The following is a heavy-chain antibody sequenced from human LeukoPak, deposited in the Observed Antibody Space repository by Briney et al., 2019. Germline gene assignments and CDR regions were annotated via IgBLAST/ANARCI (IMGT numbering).Heavy chain of an antibody. CDR1: GFAFSSYS. J-gene: IGHJ4*02. CDR3: AREGVTAAADY. D-gene: IGHD6-13*01. V-gene: IGHV3-21*01. CDR2: ISSSSSYV. Sequence: PGGSLRLSCAASGFAFSSYSMNWVRQAPGKGLEWVSSISSSSSYVYYADSVKGRFTISRDNAKNSLYLQMNSLRAEDTAVYYCAREGVTAAADYWGQGTLVTVSS.